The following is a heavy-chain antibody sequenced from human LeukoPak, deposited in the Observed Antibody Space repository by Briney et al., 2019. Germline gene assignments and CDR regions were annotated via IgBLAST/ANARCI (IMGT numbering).Heavy chain of an antibody. CDR2: INPNSGGT. J-gene: IGHJ3*02. CDR3: ARANYHDSSGYYHDAFDI. Sequence: ASVKVSCKASGYTFTGYYMHWVRQAPGQGLEWMGWINPNSGGTNYAQKFQGRVTMTRDTSISTAYMELSSVRSEDTAVYYCARANYHDSSGYYHDAFDIWGQGTMVTVSS. D-gene: IGHD3-22*01. CDR1: GYTFTGYY. V-gene: IGHV1-2*02.